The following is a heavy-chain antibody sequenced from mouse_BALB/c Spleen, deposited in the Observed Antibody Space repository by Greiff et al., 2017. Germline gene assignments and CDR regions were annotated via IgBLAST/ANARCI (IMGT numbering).Heavy chain of an antibody. CDR3: ARDRYGNYVYFDY. D-gene: IGHD2-10*02. V-gene: IGHV5-6-3*01. J-gene: IGHJ2*01. CDR2: INSNGGST. Sequence: EVMLVESGGGLVQPGGSLKLSCAASGFTFSSYGMSWVRQTPDKRLELVATINSNGGSTYYPDSVKGRFTISRDNAKNTLYLQMSSRKSEDTAMYYCARDRYGNYVYFDYWGQGTTLTVSA. CDR1: GFTFSSYG.